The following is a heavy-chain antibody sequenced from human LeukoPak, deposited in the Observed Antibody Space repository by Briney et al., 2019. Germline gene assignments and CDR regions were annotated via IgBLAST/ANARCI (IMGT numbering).Heavy chain of an antibody. J-gene: IGHJ4*02. CDR2: ISASGDVT. Sequence: PGGSLRLSCVGSGFTFSTYGMTWVRQAPGKGLEWVSEISASGDVTKYADSVQGRFTISRDNSKNILYLHMNSLRAEDTALYYCAKEAAWANYRCYFGSWGQGTLVTVSS. CDR1: GFTFSTYG. D-gene: IGHD3-16*02. CDR3: AKEAAWANYRCYFGS. V-gene: IGHV3-23*01.